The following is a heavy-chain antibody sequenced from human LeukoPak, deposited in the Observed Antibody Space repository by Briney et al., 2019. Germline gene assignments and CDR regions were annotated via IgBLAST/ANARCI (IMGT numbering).Heavy chain of an antibody. Sequence: GGSLRLSCAASGFTSSSYGMHWVRQAPGKGLEWVAVISYDGGNKYYADSVKGRFTISRDNSKNTLYLQMNSLRAEDTAVYYCAKQRGYNYGNGPYYWGQGTLVTVSS. CDR1: GFTSSSYG. CDR2: ISYDGGNK. D-gene: IGHD5-18*01. CDR3: AKQRGYNYGNGPYY. V-gene: IGHV3-30*18. J-gene: IGHJ4*02.